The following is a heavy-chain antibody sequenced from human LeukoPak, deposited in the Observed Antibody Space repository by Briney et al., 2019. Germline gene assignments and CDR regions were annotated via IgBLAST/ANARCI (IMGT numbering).Heavy chain of an antibody. V-gene: IGHV4-39*01. D-gene: IGHD6-13*01. CDR3: ASDRSSWNPGAPS. CDR2: LYYSGST. CDR1: GDSISSSSYY. J-gene: IGHJ5*02. Sequence: SETLSLTCTVSGDSISSSSYYWEWIRQPPGKGLEWIGNLYYSGSTYYYPSFKSRVTISVDTSKNQFSLKLSSVTAADTAVYYCASDRSSWNPGAPSWGQGTLVTVSS.